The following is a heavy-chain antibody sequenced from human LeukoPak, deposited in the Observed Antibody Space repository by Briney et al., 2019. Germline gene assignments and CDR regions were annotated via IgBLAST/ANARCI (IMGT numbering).Heavy chain of an antibody. J-gene: IGHJ4*02. D-gene: IGHD5-18*01. CDR1: GGSFSGYY. CDR3: ARDYQLWSYYFDY. CDR2: IYYSGST. Sequence: SETLSLTCAVYGGSFSGYYWSWIRQPPGKGLEWIGSIYYSGSTYYNPSLKSRVTISVDTSKNQFSLKLSSVTAADTAVYYCARDYQLWSYYFDYWGQGTLVTVSS. V-gene: IGHV4-34*01.